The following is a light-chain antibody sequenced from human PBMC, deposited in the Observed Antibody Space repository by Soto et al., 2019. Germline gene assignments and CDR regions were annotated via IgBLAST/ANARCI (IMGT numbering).Light chain of an antibody. CDR1: QSVSSN. Sequence: EVVMTQSPATLSVSPGERATLSCRASQSVSSNLAWYQQTRGQAPRLLIFATSTRATGIPARFSGSGSGTEFNLTISSVQSEDFAVYYCQQYNKWPLTFGGGTKVETK. J-gene: IGKJ4*02. CDR2: ATS. V-gene: IGKV3-15*01. CDR3: QQYNKWPLT.